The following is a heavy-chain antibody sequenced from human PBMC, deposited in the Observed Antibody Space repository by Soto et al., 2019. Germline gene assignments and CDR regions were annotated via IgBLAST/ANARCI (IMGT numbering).Heavy chain of an antibody. D-gene: IGHD5-12*01. J-gene: IGHJ6*03. CDR3: AKANPSGYDRPTWYYYYMDV. V-gene: IGHV1-69*02. CDR2: IIPILGIA. CDR1: GGTFSSYT. Sequence: GASVKVSCTASGGTFSSYTISWVRQAPGQGLEWMGRIIPILGIANYAQKFQGRVTITADKSTSTAYMELSSLRSEDTAVYYCAKANPSGYDRPTWYYYYMDVWGKGTTVTVSS.